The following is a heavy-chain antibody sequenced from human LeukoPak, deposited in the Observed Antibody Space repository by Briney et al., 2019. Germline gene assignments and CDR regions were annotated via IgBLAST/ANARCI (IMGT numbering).Heavy chain of an antibody. V-gene: IGHV1-8*01. Sequence: ASVKVSCKASGYTFTSYDINWVRQATGQGLEWMGWMNPNSGNTGYAQKFQGRVTMTRNTSISTAYMELSSLRSEDTVVYYCAMGYYYDSSGYDAFDIWGQGTMVTVSS. CDR1: GYTFTSYD. CDR2: MNPNSGNT. J-gene: IGHJ3*02. D-gene: IGHD3-22*01. CDR3: AMGYYYDSSGYDAFDI.